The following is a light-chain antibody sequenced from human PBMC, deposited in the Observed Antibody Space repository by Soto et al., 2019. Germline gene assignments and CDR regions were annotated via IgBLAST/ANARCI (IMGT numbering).Light chain of an antibody. CDR2: AVS. CDR3: LQDYSFPLT. Sequence: AIQLTQSPYSLSASVGERVALTCRASQGSRNDVGWYQQKPGKAPKLLIYAVSSLQSGVPSRFSGSGSGTDFILTISSLQPEDFATYYCLQDYSFPLTFGGGTRLEIK. J-gene: IGKJ5*01. CDR1: QGSRND. V-gene: IGKV1-6*01.